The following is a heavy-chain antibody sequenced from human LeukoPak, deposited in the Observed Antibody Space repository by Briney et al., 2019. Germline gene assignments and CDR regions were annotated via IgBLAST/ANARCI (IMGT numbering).Heavy chain of an antibody. CDR1: GGTSSSYA. D-gene: IGHD6-13*01. CDR3: ARGSSLIAAATGAFDI. Sequence: SVKVSCKPSGGTSSSYAIGSVRQAPRQGLEWMVRIIPILGRANYAQKFQGRVTITADKSTSTAFMELSSLRSEDTAVYFCARGSSLIAAATGAFDIWGQGKMVTVSS. V-gene: IGHV1-69*04. J-gene: IGHJ3*02. CDR2: IIPILGRA.